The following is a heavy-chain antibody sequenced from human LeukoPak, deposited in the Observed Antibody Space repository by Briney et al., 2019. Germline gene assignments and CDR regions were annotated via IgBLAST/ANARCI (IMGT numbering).Heavy chain of an antibody. J-gene: IGHJ5*02. CDR1: GFTFSSYS. V-gene: IGHV3-23*01. Sequence: GGSLRLSCAASGFTFSSYSMSWVRQAPGKGLEWVSSMSGSGGSTYYADSVKGRFTISRENSKNRLYLKMKNLRAEDTAVYYGAKVIRGGSNWFDPWGQGTLVTVSS. D-gene: IGHD3-10*01. CDR3: AKVIRGGSNWFDP. CDR2: MSGSGGST.